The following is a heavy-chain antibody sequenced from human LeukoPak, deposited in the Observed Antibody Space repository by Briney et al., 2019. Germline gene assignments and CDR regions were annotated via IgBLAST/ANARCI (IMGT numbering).Heavy chain of an antibody. CDR3: ARGVVVVPAAISNYYYYMDV. D-gene: IGHD2-2*01. J-gene: IGHJ6*03. CDR1: GGSISSGDYY. V-gene: IGHV4-30-4*08. Sequence: PSQTLSLTCTVSGGSISSGDYYWSWIRQPPGKGLEWIGYIYYSGSTYYNPSLKSRVTISVDTSKNQFSLKLSSVTAADTAVYYCARGVVVVPAAISNYYYYMDVWGKGTTVTVSS. CDR2: IYYSGST.